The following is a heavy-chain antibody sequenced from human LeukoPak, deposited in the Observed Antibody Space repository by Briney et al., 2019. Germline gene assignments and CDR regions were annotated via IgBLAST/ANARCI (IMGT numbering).Heavy chain of an antibody. V-gene: IGHV1-69*01. D-gene: IGHD2-2*02. J-gene: IGHJ6*03. CDR3: AGGRFYCSSTSCYTNYYYYMDV. Sequence: GSSVKVSCKASGGTFSSYAISWVRQAPGQGLEWMGGIIPIFGTANYAQTFQGRATITADESTSTAYMELSSLRSEDTAVYYCAGGRFYCSSTSCYTNYYYYMDVWGKGTTVTVSS. CDR1: GGTFSSYA. CDR2: IIPIFGTA.